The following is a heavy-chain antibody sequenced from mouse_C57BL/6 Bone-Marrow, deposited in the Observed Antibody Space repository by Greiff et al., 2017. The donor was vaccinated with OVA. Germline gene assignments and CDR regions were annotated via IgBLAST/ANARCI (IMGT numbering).Heavy chain of an antibody. V-gene: IGHV10-1*01. Sequence: EVQLVESGGGLVQPKGSLKLSCAASGFSFNTYAMNWVRQAPGKGLEWVARIRSKSNNYATYYADSVKDRFTISRDDSESMLYLQMNNLKTEDTAMYYCVRHGYYAMDYGGQGTSVTVSS. CDR1: GFSFNTYA. CDR3: VRHGYYAMDY. CDR2: IRSKSNNYAT. J-gene: IGHJ4*01.